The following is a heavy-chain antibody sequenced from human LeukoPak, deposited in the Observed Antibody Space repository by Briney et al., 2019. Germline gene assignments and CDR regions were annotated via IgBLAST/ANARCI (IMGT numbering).Heavy chain of an antibody. CDR2: ISYDGSNK. CDR1: GFTFSSYG. J-gene: IGHJ4*02. V-gene: IGHV3-30*18. Sequence: AGGSLRLSCAASGFTFSSYGMHWVRQAPGKGLEWVAVISYDGSNKYYADSVKGRFTISRDNSKNTLYLQMNSLRAEDTAVYYCAKDRTPLRYFDWLLYYWGQGTLVTVSS. D-gene: IGHD3-9*01. CDR3: AKDRTPLRYFDWLLYY.